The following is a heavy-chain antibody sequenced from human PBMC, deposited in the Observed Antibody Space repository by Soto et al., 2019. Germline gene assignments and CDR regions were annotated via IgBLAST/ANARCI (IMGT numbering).Heavy chain of an antibody. CDR1: GFTFTSYG. D-gene: IGHD6-19*01. J-gene: IGHJ5*02. CDR3: AGAGRSRAVALAAS. Sequence: QVQLVQSGAEVKKPGASVKVSCKASGFTFTSYGFSWGRQAPGEGLEWMGWVSAYNGYTTYAQKLQGRVTMTTDTSTNTAFRERRRLRSDDTGVYSCAGAGRSRAVALAASWGQGTLVTVSS. V-gene: IGHV1-18*01. CDR2: VSAYNGYT.